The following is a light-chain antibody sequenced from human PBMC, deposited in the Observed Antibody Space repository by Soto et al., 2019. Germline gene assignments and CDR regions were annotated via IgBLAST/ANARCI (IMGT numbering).Light chain of an antibody. CDR3: QQRSNWPWT. V-gene: IGKV3-11*01. CDR2: DAS. Sequence: EIVLTQSPATLSLSPGERATLSCRASQSVSSYLAWYQQKPGQAPRLLIYDASNRATGIPARFSGSGSGTDFTLTIGSLEPEDLAVYYCQQRSNWPWTFGQGTKVDIK. J-gene: IGKJ1*01. CDR1: QSVSSY.